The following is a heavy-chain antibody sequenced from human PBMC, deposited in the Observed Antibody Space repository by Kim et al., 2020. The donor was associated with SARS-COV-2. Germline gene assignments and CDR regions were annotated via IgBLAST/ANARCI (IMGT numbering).Heavy chain of an antibody. V-gene: IGHV1-24*01. J-gene: IGHJ5*02. CDR3: TTQAHNPYGDDYDWFDP. CDR2: FDPDDDDT. D-gene: IGHD4-17*01. Sequence: ASVKVSCKVSGYTFSDVSILGATGSWKGLEWMGGFDPDDDDTIYAQKFRGRVTMTEDKFTDTAYMELSTLTSDDTAIYYCTTQAHNPYGDDYDWFDPWGQ. CDR1: GYTFSDVS.